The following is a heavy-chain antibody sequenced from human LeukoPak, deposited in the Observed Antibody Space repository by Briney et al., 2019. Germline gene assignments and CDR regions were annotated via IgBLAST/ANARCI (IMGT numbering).Heavy chain of an antibody. CDR3: ASPRCITMIVVVNDAFDI. V-gene: IGHV1-69*02. D-gene: IGHD3-22*01. J-gene: IGHJ3*02. CDR1: GGTFSSYT. Sequence: SVKVSCKASGGTFSSYTISWVRQAPGQGLEWMGRIIPILGIANYAQKFQGRVTITADKSTSTAYMELSSLRSEDTAVYYCASPRCITMIVVVNDAFDIWGHGTMVTVSS. CDR2: IIPILGIA.